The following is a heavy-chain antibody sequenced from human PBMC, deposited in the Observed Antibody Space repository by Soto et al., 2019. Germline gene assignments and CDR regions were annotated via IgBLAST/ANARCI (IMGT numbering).Heavy chain of an antibody. D-gene: IGHD6-13*01. Sequence: ASVKLSCKASGYTITSYAMHWVRQAPGQRLEWMGWINAGNGNTKYSQKFQGRVTVTRDTSASTAYMELSSLRSEDTAVYYCARAPVYSSSWYAWFDPWGQGTLVTVSS. CDR3: ARAPVYSSSWYAWFDP. J-gene: IGHJ5*02. CDR2: INAGNGNT. V-gene: IGHV1-3*01. CDR1: GYTITSYA.